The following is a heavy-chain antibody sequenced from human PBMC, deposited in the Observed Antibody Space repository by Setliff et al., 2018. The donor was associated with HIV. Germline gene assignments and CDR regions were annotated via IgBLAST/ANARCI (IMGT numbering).Heavy chain of an antibody. CDR2: IYTSGIT. CDR3: ARESTGSFRGLDF. Sequence: SQTLSLTCAVSDGSMSSYFWSWIRQPAGKGLEWIGRIYTSGITNYNPSLKSRVTLSVDTSKSQFPLSLSSVTAADTAVYSCARESTGSFRGLDFWGQGTLVTVSS. CDR1: DGSMSSYF. D-gene: IGHD1-26*01. V-gene: IGHV4-4*07. J-gene: IGHJ4*02.